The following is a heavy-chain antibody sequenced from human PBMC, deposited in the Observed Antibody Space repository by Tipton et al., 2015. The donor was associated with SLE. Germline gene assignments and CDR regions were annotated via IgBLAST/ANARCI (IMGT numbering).Heavy chain of an antibody. CDR3: ARPVEKTTTPFDS. CDR1: GYSISSGYY. Sequence: TLSLTCTVSGYSISSGYYWGWFRQPPVKGLEWIGSFSHSGSTYYNASLKSRVTTSVDTSKNQFSLKLSSVTAADTAVYYCARPVEKTTTPFDSWGQGTLVTVSS. CDR2: FSHSGST. D-gene: IGHD5-24*01. V-gene: IGHV4-38-2*02. J-gene: IGHJ4*02.